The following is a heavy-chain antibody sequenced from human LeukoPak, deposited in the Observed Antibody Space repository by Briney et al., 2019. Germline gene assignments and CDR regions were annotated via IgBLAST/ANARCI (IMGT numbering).Heavy chain of an antibody. D-gene: IGHD3-9*01. CDR2: ISWSSSTM. CDR3: AKSRSEYFDVGETFHH. CDR1: GFSFDDYA. V-gene: IGHV3-9*01. J-gene: IGHJ1*01. Sequence: GRSLRLSCATSGFSFDDYAMHWVRQAPGKGLEWVSGISWSSSTMGYADSVTGRFTISRDNAKKSLYLQMDSLRTEDTAFYYCAKSRSEYFDVGETFHHWGQGTLVTVSS.